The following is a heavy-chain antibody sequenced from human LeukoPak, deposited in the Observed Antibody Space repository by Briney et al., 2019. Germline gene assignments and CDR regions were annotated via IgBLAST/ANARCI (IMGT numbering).Heavy chain of an antibody. CDR1: GYSFTRNW. Sequence: GESLKISCKGYGYSFTRNWIGWVRQMPGKGLEWMGIIYPGDSDTRYSPSLQGQVTISADKSISTAYPQWSSLKASDTAMYYCARSSRWFFDYWGQGTLVTVSS. CDR2: IYPGDSDT. V-gene: IGHV5-51*01. J-gene: IGHJ4*02. D-gene: IGHD3-9*01. CDR3: ARSSRWFFDY.